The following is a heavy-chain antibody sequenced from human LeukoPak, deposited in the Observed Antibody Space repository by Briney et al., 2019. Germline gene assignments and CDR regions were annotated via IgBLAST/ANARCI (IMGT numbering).Heavy chain of an antibody. V-gene: IGHV4-30-4*01. J-gene: IGHJ4*02. CDR2: IYYSGST. CDR3: ARGACLSGGYSCQWWGRLVDSYFDY. Sequence: SETLSLTCTVSGGSISSGDYYWSWIRQPPGKGLEWIGYIYYSGSTYYNPSLKSRVTISVDTSKNQFSLKLSSVTAADTAVYSCARGACLSGGYSCQWWGRLVDSYFDYWGRGTLVTVSS. D-gene: IGHD2-15*01. CDR1: GGSISSGDYY.